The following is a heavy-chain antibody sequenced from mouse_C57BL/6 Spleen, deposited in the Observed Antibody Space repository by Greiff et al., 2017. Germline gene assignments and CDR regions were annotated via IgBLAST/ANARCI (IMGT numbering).Heavy chain of an antibody. CDR1: GFNIKDDY. Sequence: VQLQQSGAELVRPGASVKLSCTASGFNIKDDYMHWVKQRPEQGLEWIGWIDPENGDTEYASKFQGKATITADTSSNTAYLQLSSLTSEDTAVSSCTTDVYGSSSSWFSYWGQGTLVTVSA. J-gene: IGHJ3*01. D-gene: IGHD1-1*01. CDR3: TTDVYGSSSSWFSY. V-gene: IGHV14-4*01. CDR2: IDPENGDT.